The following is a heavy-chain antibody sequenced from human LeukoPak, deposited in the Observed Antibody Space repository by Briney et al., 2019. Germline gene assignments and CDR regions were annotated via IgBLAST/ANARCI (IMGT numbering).Heavy chain of an antibody. D-gene: IGHD4-17*01. CDR1: GFTVSSNY. J-gene: IGHJ2*01. CDR3: ANLWDYYGDYAPEGL. CDR2: IYSGGST. Sequence: GGSLRLSCAASGFTVSSNYMSWVRQAPGKGLEWVSLIYSGGSTYYADSVKGRFTISSDSSMDTLYLQMNSLRAEDTAIYYCANLWDYYGDYAPEGLWGRGTLVTVSS. V-gene: IGHV3-53*01.